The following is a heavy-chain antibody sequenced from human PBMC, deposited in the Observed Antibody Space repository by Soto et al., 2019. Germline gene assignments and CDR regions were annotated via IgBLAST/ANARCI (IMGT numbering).Heavy chain of an antibody. V-gene: IGHV4-59*08. Sequence: SETLSLTCTVSCGSISSYYWSWIRQPPGKGLEWIGYIYYSGSTNYNPSLKSRVTISVDTSKNQFSLKLSSVTAADTAVYYCARQALWFGNAFDIWGQGTMVTVSS. J-gene: IGHJ3*02. CDR3: ARQALWFGNAFDI. CDR2: IYYSGST. D-gene: IGHD3-10*01. CDR1: CGSISSYY.